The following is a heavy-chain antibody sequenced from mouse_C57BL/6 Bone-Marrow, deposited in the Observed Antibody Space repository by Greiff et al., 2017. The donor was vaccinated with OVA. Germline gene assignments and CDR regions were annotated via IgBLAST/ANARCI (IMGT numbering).Heavy chain of an antibody. Sequence: VHVKQSGPELVKPGASVKISCKASGYSFTGYYMNWVKQSPEKSLEWIGEINPSTGGTTYNQKFKAKATLTVDKYSSTAYMQLKSLTSEDSAVYYCARGYAMDYWGQGTSVTVSS. CDR2: INPSTGGT. CDR3: ARGYAMDY. CDR1: GYSFTGYY. J-gene: IGHJ4*01. V-gene: IGHV1-42*01.